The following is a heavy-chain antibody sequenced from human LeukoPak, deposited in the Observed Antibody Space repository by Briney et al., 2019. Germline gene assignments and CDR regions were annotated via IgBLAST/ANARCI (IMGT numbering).Heavy chain of an antibody. CDR2: IDGDGSST. Sequence: GGSLRLSCAASGFTFSSYWMQWVRQAPGKGLVWVSRIDGDGSSTNYADSVKGRFTISRDNAKNSLYLQMNSLRAEDTAVYYCARCQYNSSPDVWGRGTLVTVSS. D-gene: IGHD6-19*01. V-gene: IGHV3-74*01. CDR3: ARCQYNSSPDV. J-gene: IGHJ4*02. CDR1: GFTFSSYW.